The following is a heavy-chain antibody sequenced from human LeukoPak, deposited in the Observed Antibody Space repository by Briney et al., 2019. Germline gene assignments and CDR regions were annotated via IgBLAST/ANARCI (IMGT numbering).Heavy chain of an antibody. Sequence: SETLSLTCTVSGGSVSSGSFYWSWIRQPPGKGLEWIGYIYYSGSTSYDPSLKSRVTISVGTSKSQFSLQLNSVTPEDTAVYYCARTRGIFDSWGQGTLVTVSS. CDR2: IYYSGST. V-gene: IGHV4-61*01. D-gene: IGHD3-3*02. CDR3: ARTRGIFDS. J-gene: IGHJ4*02. CDR1: GGSVSSGSFY.